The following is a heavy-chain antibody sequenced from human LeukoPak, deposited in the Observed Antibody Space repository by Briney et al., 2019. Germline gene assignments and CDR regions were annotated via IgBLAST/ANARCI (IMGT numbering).Heavy chain of an antibody. V-gene: IGHV4-4*07. CDR3: ARGSRYFDWLSPFFDY. CDR1: GGSFTTYD. D-gene: IGHD3-9*01. CDR2: IYTSGST. J-gene: IGHJ4*02. Sequence: SETLSLTCTVSGGSFTTYDWSWIRQPPGKGLEWIGRIYTSGSTNYNPSLKSRVTMSVDTSKNQFSLKLSSVTAADTAVYYCARGSRYFDWLSPFFDYWGQGTLVTVSS.